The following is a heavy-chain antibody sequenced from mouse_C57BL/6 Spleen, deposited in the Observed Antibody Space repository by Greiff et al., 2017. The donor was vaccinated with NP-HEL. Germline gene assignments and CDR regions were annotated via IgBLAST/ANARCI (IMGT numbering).Heavy chain of an antibody. CDR2: ISSGGSYT. Sequence: VQLKESGGDLVKPGGSLKLSCAASGFTFSSYGMSWVRQTPDQRLEWVATISSGGSYTYYPDSVKGRFTISRDNAKNTLYLQMSSLKSEDTAMYYCARHGVYYGNSYYAMDYWGQGTSVTVSS. V-gene: IGHV5-6*01. CDR3: ARHGVYYGNSYYAMDY. J-gene: IGHJ4*01. D-gene: IGHD2-1*01. CDR1: GFTFSSYG.